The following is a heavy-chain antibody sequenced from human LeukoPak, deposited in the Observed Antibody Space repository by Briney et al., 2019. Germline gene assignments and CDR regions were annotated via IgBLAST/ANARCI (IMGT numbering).Heavy chain of an antibody. CDR1: GYTFTSYA. J-gene: IGHJ4*02. D-gene: IGHD5-24*01. CDR3: ARNIRRGDGYNPGGY. V-gene: IGHV1-3*01. Sequence: ASVKVSCKASGYTFTSYAMHWVRQAPGQRLEWMGWINAGNGNTKYSQKFQGRVTITRDTSASTAYMELSSLRSEDTAVYYCARNIRRGDGYNPGGYWGQGTLVTVSS. CDR2: INAGNGNT.